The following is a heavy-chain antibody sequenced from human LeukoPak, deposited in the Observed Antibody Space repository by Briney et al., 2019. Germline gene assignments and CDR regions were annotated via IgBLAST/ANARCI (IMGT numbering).Heavy chain of an antibody. J-gene: IGHJ5*02. CDR1: GGTFSSYA. CDR3: ASENYYGPGSYYLNNWFDP. Sequence: SSVKVSCKASGGTFSSYAISWVRQAPGQGLEWMGRIIPILGIANYAQKFQGRVTITADKSTSTAYMELSSLRSGDTAVYYCASENYYGPGSYYLNNWFDPWGQGTLVTVSP. D-gene: IGHD3-10*01. CDR2: IIPILGIA. V-gene: IGHV1-69*04.